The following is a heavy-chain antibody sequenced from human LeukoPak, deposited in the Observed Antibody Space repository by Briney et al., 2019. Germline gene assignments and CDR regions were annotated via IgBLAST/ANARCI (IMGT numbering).Heavy chain of an antibody. J-gene: IGHJ5*02. D-gene: IGHD4-17*01. V-gene: IGHV4-4*07. Sequence: PSETLSLTCTVSGGSISSYYWSWIRQPAGKGLEWIGRIYTSGSTNYNPSLKSRVTISVDTSKNQFSLKLSSVTAADTAVYYCARHSLTTVTSTMFDPWGQGTLVTVSS. CDR1: GGSISSYY. CDR3: ARHSLTTVTSTMFDP. CDR2: IYTSGST.